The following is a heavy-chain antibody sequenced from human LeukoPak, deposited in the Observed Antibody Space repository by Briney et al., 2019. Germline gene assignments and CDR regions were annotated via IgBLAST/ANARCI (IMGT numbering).Heavy chain of an antibody. D-gene: IGHD1-26*01. CDR1: RFAFCSYK. Sequence: GSLSLSCAASRFAFCSYKMKWVLRAPGQGIESGLSFASCATFYADSVKGRFTISGDNAKNSLYLQMDSLGPEDTAVYYCARDPYSGNYGNDYYYYMDVWGKGTTVTISS. J-gene: IGHJ6*03. V-gene: IGHV3-21*01. CDR2: FASCATF. CDR3: ARDPYSGNYGNDYYYYMDV.